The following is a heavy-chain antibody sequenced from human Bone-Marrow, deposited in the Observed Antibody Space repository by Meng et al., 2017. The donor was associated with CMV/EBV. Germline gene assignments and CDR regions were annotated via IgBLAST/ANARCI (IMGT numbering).Heavy chain of an antibody. J-gene: IGHJ4*02. V-gene: IGHV4-39*01. Sequence: GSLRLSCTVSGGSINTNTYYWGWLRQPPGEGLEWIGSIYDSGSTYYNPSLKSRVTMSVDTSKNQFSLNLSSVTAADTAVYFCARSADNDFWSGYSYWGQGTLVTVSS. D-gene: IGHD3-3*01. CDR1: GGSINTNTYY. CDR2: IYDSGST. CDR3: ARSADNDFWSGYSY.